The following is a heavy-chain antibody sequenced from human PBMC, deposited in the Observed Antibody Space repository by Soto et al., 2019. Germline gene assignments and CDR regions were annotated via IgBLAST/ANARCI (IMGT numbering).Heavy chain of an antibody. J-gene: IGHJ6*03. V-gene: IGHV3-33*01. CDR2: IWYDGSNK. D-gene: IGHD3-10*01. CDR3: ARETGSGYYYYMDV. CDR1: GFIFSSYG. Sequence: QVQLVESGGGVVQPGRSLRLSCAASGFIFSSYGMHWVRQAPGKGLEWVAVIWYDGSNKYYADSVKGRFTISRDNSKNTLYLQMNSLRAEDTAVYYCARETGSGYYYYMDVWGKGTTVTVSS.